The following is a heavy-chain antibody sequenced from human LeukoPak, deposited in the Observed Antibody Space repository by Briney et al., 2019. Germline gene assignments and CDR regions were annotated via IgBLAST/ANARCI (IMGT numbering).Heavy chain of an antibody. J-gene: IGHJ6*03. Sequence: GGSLRLSCAASGFTFSRYNMNWVRQAPGKGLELVSSITSSSTYIYYADSVKGRFTISRDNARNSLYLQMNSLRAEDAAVYYCARDPYSGSYGNDYYYYMDVWGKGTTVTISS. CDR3: ARDPYSGSYGNDYYYYMDV. D-gene: IGHD1-26*01. CDR1: GFTFSRYN. V-gene: IGHV3-21*01. CDR2: ITSSSTYI.